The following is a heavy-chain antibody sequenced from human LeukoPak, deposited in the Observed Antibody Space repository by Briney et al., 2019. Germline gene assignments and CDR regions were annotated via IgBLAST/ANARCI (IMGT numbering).Heavy chain of an antibody. D-gene: IGHD2-21*01. V-gene: IGHV4-39*07. Sequence: SETLSLTCTVSGGSISSSIYYWGWIRQPPGKGLEWIGSIYYSGSTYYNPYLKSRVTISVDTSKNQFSLKLSSVTAAHTAVCYCARDRGDYYFDYWGQGTLVTVSS. CDR3: ARDRGDYYFDY. CDR1: GGSISSSIYY. J-gene: IGHJ4*02. CDR2: IYYSGST.